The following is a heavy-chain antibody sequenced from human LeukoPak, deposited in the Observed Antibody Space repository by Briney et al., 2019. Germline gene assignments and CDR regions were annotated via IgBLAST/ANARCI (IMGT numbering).Heavy chain of an antibody. CDR1: GYTFTSYG. D-gene: IGHD3-22*01. J-gene: IGHJ4*02. Sequence: ASVKVSCKASGYTFTSYGISWVRQAPGQGLEWMGWISAYNGNTNYAQKLQGRVTMTTDTSTSTAYMELRSLRSDDTAVYYCARDLDDYHYDSSGYYWTFDYWGQGTLVTVSS. V-gene: IGHV1-18*01. CDR3: ARDLDDYHYDSSGYYWTFDY. CDR2: ISAYNGNT.